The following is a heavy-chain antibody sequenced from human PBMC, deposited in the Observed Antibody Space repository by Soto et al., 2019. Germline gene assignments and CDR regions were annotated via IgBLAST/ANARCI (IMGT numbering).Heavy chain of an antibody. J-gene: IGHJ6*03. CDR1: GFTFSSYS. CDR2: ISSSSSTI. V-gene: IGHV3-48*01. Sequence: EVQLVESGGGLVQPGGSLRLSCAASGFTFSSYSMNWVRQAPGKGLEWVSYISSSSSTIYYADSVKGRFTISRDNAKSSLYLQMNILRAEDTAVYYCARVRGRYYDFWSCSASHYYYMDVWGKGTTVTVSS. CDR3: ARVRGRYYDFWSCSASHYYYMDV. D-gene: IGHD3-3*01.